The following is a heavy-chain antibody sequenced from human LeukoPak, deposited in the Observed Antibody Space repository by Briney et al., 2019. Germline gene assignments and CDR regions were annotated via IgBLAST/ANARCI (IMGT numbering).Heavy chain of an antibody. D-gene: IGHD6-19*01. CDR2: IYPGDSDT. V-gene: IGHV5-51*01. CDR1: GYSFTSYW. Sequence: GESLKISCKGSGYSFTSYWIGWVRQMPGKGLEWMGIIYPGDSDTRYSPSFQGQVTISADKSISTAYLQWSSLKASDTAMYYCARPTGLYSSGWYVVYGGEGTLVTVSS. J-gene: IGHJ4*02. CDR3: ARPTGLYSSGWYVVY.